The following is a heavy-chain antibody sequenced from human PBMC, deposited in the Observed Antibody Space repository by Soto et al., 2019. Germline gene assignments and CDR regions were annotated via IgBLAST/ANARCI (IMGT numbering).Heavy chain of an antibody. CDR2: ISGGGETI. CDR1: RFTFSDYS. CDR3: ARESPSSKWRPTRYFDY. Sequence: GWSLRLSCAASRFTFSDYSMNWVRQAPGKGLEWVSYISGGGETIYYADSVRGRFTISRDNAKNSLFLQMNSLREEDTAVYYCARESPSSKWRPTRYFDYWGQGT. J-gene: IGHJ4*02. D-gene: IGHD5-12*01. V-gene: IGHV3-48*02.